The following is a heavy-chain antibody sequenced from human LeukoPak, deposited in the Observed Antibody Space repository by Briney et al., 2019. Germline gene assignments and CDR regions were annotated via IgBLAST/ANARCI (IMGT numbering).Heavy chain of an antibody. CDR2: IYNSGST. J-gene: IGHJ3*02. V-gene: IGHV4-59*01. Sequence: SETLSLTCTVSGGSISSYYWSWIRQPPGNGLEWIGYIYNSGSTNYNHSLKSRVTISEDMSNNQFSLKLSSVTAADTAVYYCARALRLWGGNSGIAFDIWGQGTMVTVSS. D-gene: IGHD4-23*01. CDR1: GGSISSYY. CDR3: ARALRLWGGNSGIAFDI.